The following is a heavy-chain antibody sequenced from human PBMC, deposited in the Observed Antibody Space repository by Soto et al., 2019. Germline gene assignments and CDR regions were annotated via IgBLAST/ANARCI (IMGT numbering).Heavy chain of an antibody. Sequence: QVQLVQSGAEVKNPGASVKISCTASGYIFINNYIYWVRQAPGQGLEYMGLIYLSGGNTKYAQKFQDRVTMTRVTSTNTVYLELTSLRFDDTAMYYCAKEGAEWGQGTLVTVSS. CDR2: IYLSGGNT. CDR1: GYIFINNY. CDR3: AKEGAE. J-gene: IGHJ4*02. V-gene: IGHV1-46*01.